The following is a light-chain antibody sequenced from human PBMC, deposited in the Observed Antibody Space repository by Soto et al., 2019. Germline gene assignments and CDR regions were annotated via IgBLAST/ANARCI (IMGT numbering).Light chain of an antibody. CDR1: SSDVGGYNA. CDR3: NSFRVNRLYV. Sequence: QSALAQPASGSGSPGQTISISCTGTSSDVGGYNAVSWYQHHPGKAPKLIIYEVTHRPAGVSGRFSASKSGNTASLTITGLQAEDEADYYCNSFRVNRLYVFGTGTKLTVL. V-gene: IGLV2-14*01. CDR2: EVT. J-gene: IGLJ1*01.